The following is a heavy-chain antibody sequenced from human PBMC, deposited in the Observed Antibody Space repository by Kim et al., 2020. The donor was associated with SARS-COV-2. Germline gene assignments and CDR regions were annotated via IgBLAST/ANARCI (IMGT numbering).Heavy chain of an antibody. V-gene: IGHV4-34*01. D-gene: IGHD3-10*01. CDR2: INHSGST. Sequence: SETLSLTCAVYGGSFSGYYWSWIRQPPGKGLEWIGEINHSGSTNYNPSLKSRVTISVDTSKNQFSLKLSSVTAADTAVYYCARVCGLVDGSGSYYKKGPGKYGMDVWGEGTTGTVSS. J-gene: IGHJ6*04. CDR3: ARVCGLVDGSGSYYKKGPGKYGMDV. CDR1: GGSFSGYY.